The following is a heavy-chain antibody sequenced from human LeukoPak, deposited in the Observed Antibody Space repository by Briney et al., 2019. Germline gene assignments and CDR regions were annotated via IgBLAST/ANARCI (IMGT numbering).Heavy chain of an antibody. J-gene: IGHJ4*02. CDR2: INPSGGST. CDR1: GYTFTSYY. Sequence: ASVRVSCKASGYTFTSYYMHWVRQAPGQGLEWMGIINPSGGSTSYAQKFQGRVTMTRDTSTGTVYMELSSLRSEDTAVYYCARDRGGATSPSDYWGQGTLVTVSS. D-gene: IGHD1-26*01. CDR3: ARDRGGATSPSDY. V-gene: IGHV1-46*03.